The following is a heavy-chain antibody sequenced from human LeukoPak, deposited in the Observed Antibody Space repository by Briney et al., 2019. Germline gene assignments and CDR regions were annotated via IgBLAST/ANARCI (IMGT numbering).Heavy chain of an antibody. CDR3: ARESGGSYGVYAFDI. CDR2: IYYSGST. J-gene: IGHJ3*02. D-gene: IGHD1-26*01. CDR1: GGSISSSTYY. Sequence: PSETLSLTCTVSGGSISSSTYYWGWIRQPPGKGLEWIGSIYYSGSTYYNPSLKSRVTISVDTSKNQFSLKLSSVTAADTAVYYCARESGGSYGVYAFDIWGQGTMVTVSS. V-gene: IGHV4-39*07.